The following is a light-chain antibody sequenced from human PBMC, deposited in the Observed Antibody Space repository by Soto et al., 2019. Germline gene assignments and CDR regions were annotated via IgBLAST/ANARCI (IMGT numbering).Light chain of an antibody. Sequence: VLTQSPGTLSLSPGERATISCRASQTISSSYLAWYQHKPGQAPRLLIYGASSRATGIQHRFSGSGSGTDFTLTISRLEPEDCGVSYCQQYGGSPTYTFCQGTRLEIK. J-gene: IGKJ2*01. CDR1: QTISSSY. CDR2: GAS. CDR3: QQYGGSPTYT. V-gene: IGKV3-20*01.